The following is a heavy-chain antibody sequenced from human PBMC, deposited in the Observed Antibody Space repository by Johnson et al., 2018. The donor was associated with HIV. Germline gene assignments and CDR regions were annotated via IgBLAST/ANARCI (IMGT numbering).Heavy chain of an antibody. CDR2: IKSDGSSI. J-gene: IGHJ3*02. CDR1: GFTFSNYW. Sequence: EVQLVESGGGLVQPGGSLRLSCVVSGFTFSNYWMHWVRQAPGKGLVWVSRIKSDGSSINYADSVKGRFTISRDNAKNTLYLQMNSLRAEDTAVYYCARDGSGSSPVDAFDIWGQGTMVTVSS. V-gene: IGHV3-74*01. CDR3: ARDGSGSSPVDAFDI. D-gene: IGHD1-26*01.